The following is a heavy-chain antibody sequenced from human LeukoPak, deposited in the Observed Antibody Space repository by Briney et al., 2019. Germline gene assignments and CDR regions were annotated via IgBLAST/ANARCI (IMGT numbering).Heavy chain of an antibody. Sequence: GGSLRLSCAASGFTFSNYAMHWVRQAPGKGLEWVAFIRFDGSNEYYADSVKGRFTISRDNSKNTLSLQMNSLRAEDTAVYYCAKGANLRYFDWLHFDYWGQGTLVTVSS. CDR3: AKGANLRYFDWLHFDY. CDR2: IRFDGSNE. D-gene: IGHD3-9*01. J-gene: IGHJ4*02. V-gene: IGHV3-30*02. CDR1: GFTFSNYA.